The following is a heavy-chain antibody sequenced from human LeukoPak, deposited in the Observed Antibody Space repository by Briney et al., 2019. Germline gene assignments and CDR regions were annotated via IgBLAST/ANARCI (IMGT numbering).Heavy chain of an antibody. Sequence: PSETLSLTCTVSGYSISSGYYWSWIRQPPGKGLEWIGYIYYSGSTNYNPSLKSRVTISVDTSKNQFSLKLSSVTAADTAVYYCARVEYYGSGSYYNNWFDPWGQGTLVTVSS. J-gene: IGHJ5*02. D-gene: IGHD3-10*01. CDR2: IYYSGST. CDR1: GYSISSGYY. V-gene: IGHV4-61*01. CDR3: ARVEYYGSGSYYNNWFDP.